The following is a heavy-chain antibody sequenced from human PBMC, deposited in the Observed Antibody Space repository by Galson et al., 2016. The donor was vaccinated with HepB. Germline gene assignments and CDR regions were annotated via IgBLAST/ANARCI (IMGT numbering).Heavy chain of an antibody. CDR1: GFTFSRYA. CDR3: ARDHSSCAGDCYNLAY. D-gene: IGHD2-21*02. V-gene: IGHV3-33*01. J-gene: IGHJ4*02. Sequence: SLRLSCAASGFTFSRYAMHWVRQAPGKGLEWVAVVWSDGNNKYYADSVKGRFTISRDNSNNTLCLQMDSLRAEDTAVYYCARDHSSCAGDCYNLAYWGQGTLVTVSS. CDR2: VWSDGNNK.